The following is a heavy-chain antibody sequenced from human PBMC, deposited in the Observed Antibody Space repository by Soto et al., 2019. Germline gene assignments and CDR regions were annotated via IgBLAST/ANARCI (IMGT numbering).Heavy chain of an antibody. CDR2: IIPILGIA. CDR3: ARAPRPCSGGRCDSGVRPASYYLDV. J-gene: IGHJ6*03. Sequence: QVQLVQSGAEVKKPGSSVKVSCKASGGTFSSYTISWVRQAPGQGLEWMGRIIPILGIANYAQKFQGRVTITAEQSTSTANMELSSLRSEDTGAYYCARAPRPCSGGRCDSGVRPASYYLDVGGKGTTVTVSS. D-gene: IGHD2-15*01. V-gene: IGHV1-69*02. CDR1: GGTFSSYT.